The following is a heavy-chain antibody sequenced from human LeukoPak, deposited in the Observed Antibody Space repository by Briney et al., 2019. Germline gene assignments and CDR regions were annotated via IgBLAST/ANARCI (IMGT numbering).Heavy chain of an antibody. CDR3: ARVLWFGELLYTISPFDY. CDR1: GFTFSSYA. J-gene: IGHJ4*02. Sequence: GGSLRLSCAASGFTFSSYAMHWVRQAPGKGLEWVAVISYDGSNKYYADSVKGRFTISRDNSKNTLYLQMNSLRAEDTAVYYCARVLWFGELLYTISPFDYWGQGTLVTVSS. CDR2: ISYDGSNK. V-gene: IGHV3-30-3*01. D-gene: IGHD3-10*01.